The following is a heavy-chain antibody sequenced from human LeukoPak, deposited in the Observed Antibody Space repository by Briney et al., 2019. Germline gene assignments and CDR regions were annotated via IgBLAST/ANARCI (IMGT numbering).Heavy chain of an antibody. D-gene: IGHD2-15*01. CDR1: GYSISSGYY. CDR3: ARESSVTATY. V-gene: IGHV4-38-2*02. CDR2: IYHSGKS. Sequence: SETLSLTCSVSGYSISSGYYWDWIRQPPGKGLEWIASIYHSGKSYYNPSLESRVTISVDTSKNQISLKLRSVTAADTAVYYCARESSVTATYWGQGTLVIVSS. J-gene: IGHJ4*02.